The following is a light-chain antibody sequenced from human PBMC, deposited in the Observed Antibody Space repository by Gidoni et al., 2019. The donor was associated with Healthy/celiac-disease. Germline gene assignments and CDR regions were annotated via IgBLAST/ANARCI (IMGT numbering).Light chain of an antibody. CDR1: QSVSSN. Sequence: EIVMTQSPATLSVSPGERATLSCRASQSVSSNLAGYQQKPGQAPRPLIYGASTRATGIPARFSGSGSGKEFTLTISSLQSEDLAVYYGQQYNNWPGAFGQGTKVEIK. CDR2: GAS. J-gene: IGKJ1*01. CDR3: QQYNNWPGA. V-gene: IGKV3-15*01.